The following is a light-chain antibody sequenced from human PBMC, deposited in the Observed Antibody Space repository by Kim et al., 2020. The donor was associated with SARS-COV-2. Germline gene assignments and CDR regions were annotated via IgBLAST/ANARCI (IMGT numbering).Light chain of an antibody. CDR1: SLRKYY. V-gene: IGLV3-19*01. CDR3: KSRDSRGKVV. Sequence: SSELTQDPAVSVALGQTVRITCQGDSLRKYYATWNQQKTRQAPVLVFYGKDKRPSGVPDRFSGSTSGNTASLTITGAQAADEGDYYCKSRDSRGKVVFGGGTKVTVL. J-gene: IGLJ2*01. CDR2: GKD.